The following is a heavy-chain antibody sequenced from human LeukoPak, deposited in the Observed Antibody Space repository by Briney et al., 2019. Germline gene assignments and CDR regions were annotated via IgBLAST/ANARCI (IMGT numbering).Heavy chain of an antibody. CDR1: GFSFSIYG. J-gene: IGHJ4*02. Sequence: GGSLRLSCAASGFSFSIYGMSWVRQAPGKGLHWLSAISANGINTYYADSVKGRFTISRDNSKNTLYLHMHSPRADDTALYYCAKDLHGAFDYWGQGILVTVSS. D-gene: IGHD3-10*01. CDR2: ISANGINT. CDR3: AKDLHGAFDY. V-gene: IGHV3-23*01.